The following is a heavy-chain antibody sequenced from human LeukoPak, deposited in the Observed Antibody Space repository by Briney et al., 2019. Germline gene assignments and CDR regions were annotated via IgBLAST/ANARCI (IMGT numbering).Heavy chain of an antibody. CDR3: ARENVAGNIIDY. CDR1: GGSISSYY. D-gene: IGHD6-19*01. Sequence: SETLSLTCTVSGGSISSYYWSWIRQPPGKGLEWIGYIYYSGSTNYNPSLKSRVTISVDTSKNQFSLELSSVTAADTAVYYCARENVAGNIIDYWGQGALVTVSS. CDR2: IYYSGST. V-gene: IGHV4-59*01. J-gene: IGHJ4*02.